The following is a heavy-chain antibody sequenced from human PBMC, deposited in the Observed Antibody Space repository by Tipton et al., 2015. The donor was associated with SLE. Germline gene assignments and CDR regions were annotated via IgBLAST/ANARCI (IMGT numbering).Heavy chain of an antibody. Sequence: TLSLTCAVYGGSFSGYYWSWIRQPPGKGLEWIGYIYYSGSTNYNPSLKSRVTISVDTSKNQFSLKLSSVTAADTAVYYCARGGGYVGYWGQGTLVTVSS. D-gene: IGHD2-15*01. CDR3: ARGGGYVGY. J-gene: IGHJ4*02. V-gene: IGHV4-59*01. CDR2: IYYSGST. CDR1: GGSFSGYY.